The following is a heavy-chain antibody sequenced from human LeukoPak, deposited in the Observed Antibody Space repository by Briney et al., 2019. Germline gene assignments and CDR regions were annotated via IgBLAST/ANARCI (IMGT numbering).Heavy chain of an antibody. CDR1: GGSISSGGYS. CDR3: ASRPYDSSSFDP. Sequence: PSETLSLTCAVSGGSISSGGYSWSWIRQPPGKGLEWIGYIYHSGSTYYNPSLKSRVTISVDTSKNQFSLKLSSVTAADTAVYYCASRPYDSSSFDPWGQGTLVTVSS. D-gene: IGHD3-3*01. CDR2: IYHSGST. J-gene: IGHJ5*02. V-gene: IGHV4-30-2*01.